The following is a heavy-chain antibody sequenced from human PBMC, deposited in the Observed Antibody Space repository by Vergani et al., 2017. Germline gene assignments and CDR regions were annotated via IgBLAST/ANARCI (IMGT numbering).Heavy chain of an antibody. CDR1: GGSFSGYY. D-gene: IGHD2-2*01. V-gene: IGHV4-59*10. Sequence: QVQLQQWGAGLLKPSETLSLTCAVYGGSFSGYYWSWIRQPAGKGLEWIGRIYTSGSTNYNPSLKSRVTISVDTSKNQFSLKLSSVTAADTAVYYCARPACSSTSCYWPLFEFDYWGQGTLVTVSS. J-gene: IGHJ4*02. CDR3: ARPACSSTSCYWPLFEFDY. CDR2: IYTSGST.